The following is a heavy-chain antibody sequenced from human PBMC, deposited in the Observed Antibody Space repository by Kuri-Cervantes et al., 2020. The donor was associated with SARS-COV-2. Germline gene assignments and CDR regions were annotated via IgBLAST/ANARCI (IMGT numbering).Heavy chain of an antibody. CDR3: ARALRCTNGVCYRSWFDP. CDR1: GGSFSGYY. V-gene: IGHV4-34*01. CDR2: TNHSGST. Sequence: SETLSLTCAVYGGSFSGYYWSWIRQPPGKGLEWIGETNHSGSTNYNPSLKSRVTISVDTSKNQFSLKLSSVTAADTAVYYCARALRCTNGVCYRSWFDPWGQGTLVTVSS. J-gene: IGHJ5*02. D-gene: IGHD2-8*01.